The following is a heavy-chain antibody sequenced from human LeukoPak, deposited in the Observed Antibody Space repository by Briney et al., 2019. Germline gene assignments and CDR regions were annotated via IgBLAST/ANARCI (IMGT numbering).Heavy chain of an antibody. CDR1: GGTLSSYA. Sequence: SVKVSCKASGGTLSSYAISWVRQAPGQGLECMGRIIPILDIATYAQRFQGRVTITADKSTSTAYMELSSLSSEDTAVYYCARDQGVTDPPPYGLDVWGQGTTVTVSS. V-gene: IGHV1-69*04. J-gene: IGHJ6*02. CDR2: IIPILDIA. CDR3: ARDQGVTDPPPYGLDV. D-gene: IGHD3-10*01.